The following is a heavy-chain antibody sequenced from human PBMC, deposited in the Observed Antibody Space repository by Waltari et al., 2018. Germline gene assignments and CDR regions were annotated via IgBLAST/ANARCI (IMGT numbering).Heavy chain of an antibody. D-gene: IGHD6-6*01. CDR1: GFTFDDYA. CDR2: ISGNSGSI. CDR3: AKVRIPARLLSVVVTDLEFEY. V-gene: IGHV3-9*01. J-gene: IGHJ4*02. Sequence: EVQLVESGGGLVQPGRSLRLSCAASGFTFDDYALHRVRRPPGKGLEWVSGISGNSGSIGYADSVKGRFIISRDNAKNSLYLQMNSLRAEDTALYYCAKVRIPARLLSVVVTDLEFEYWGQGTLVTVSS.